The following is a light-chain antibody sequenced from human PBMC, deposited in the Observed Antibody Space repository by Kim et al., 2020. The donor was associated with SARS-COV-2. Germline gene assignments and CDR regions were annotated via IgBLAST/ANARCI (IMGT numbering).Light chain of an antibody. Sequence: QSALTQPASVSGSPGQSITISCTGTSSDVGSYNLVSWYQQHPGKAPKLMIYEVSKRPSGVSNRFSGSKSGNTASLTISGLQADDEADYYCCSYVVFG. J-gene: IGLJ2*01. V-gene: IGLV2-23*02. CDR2: EVS. CDR3: CSYVV. CDR1: SSDVGSYNL.